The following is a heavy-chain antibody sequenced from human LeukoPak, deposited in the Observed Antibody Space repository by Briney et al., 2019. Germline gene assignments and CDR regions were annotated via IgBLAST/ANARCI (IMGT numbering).Heavy chain of an antibody. V-gene: IGHV1-2*07. CDR2: INPNSDGI. CDR3: ARDARLWFGERHFDY. D-gene: IGHD3-10*01. CDR1: GYTFTDHY. Sequence: ASVKVSCKASGYTFTDHYMHWVRQAPGQGLEWMGWINPNSDGINNYAHKFQGRVTMTRDTSISTAYMELSRLRSDDTAVYYCARDARLWFGERHFDYWGQGTLVTVSS. J-gene: IGHJ4*02.